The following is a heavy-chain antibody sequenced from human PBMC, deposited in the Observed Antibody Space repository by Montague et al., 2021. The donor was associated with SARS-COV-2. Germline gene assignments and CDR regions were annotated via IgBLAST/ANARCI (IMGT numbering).Heavy chain of an antibody. CDR3: AKDARYNWNDYYYGMDV. D-gene: IGHD1-1*01. V-gene: IGHV3-23*01. J-gene: IGHJ6*02. Sequence: XLRLSCAASGFTFSSYAMSWVRQAPGKGLEWVSAISGSGGSTYYADSVKGRFTISRDNSKNTLYLQMNSLRAEDTAVYYCAKDARYNWNDYYYGMDVWGQGTTVTVSS. CDR1: GFTFSSYA. CDR2: ISGSGGST.